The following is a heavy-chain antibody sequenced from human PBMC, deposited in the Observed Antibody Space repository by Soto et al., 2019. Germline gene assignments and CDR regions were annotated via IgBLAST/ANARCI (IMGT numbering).Heavy chain of an antibody. CDR2: FIPVFGTA. J-gene: IGHJ5*02. V-gene: IGHV1-69*13. Sequence: ASVKVSCKASGGTFSSDAICWVRQAPGQGLEWMGAFIPVFGTANYAQKFQDRVTITADESTSTVYMELRSLRSEDTAVYYCARGEGVGALGASWFDPWGQGTLVTVSS. D-gene: IGHD1-26*01. CDR3: ARGEGVGALGASWFDP. CDR1: GGTFSSDA.